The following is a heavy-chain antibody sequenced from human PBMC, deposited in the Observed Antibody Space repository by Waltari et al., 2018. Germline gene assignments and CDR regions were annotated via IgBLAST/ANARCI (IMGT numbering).Heavy chain of an antibody. J-gene: IGHJ5*02. CDR3: VRDRDPANPTPTNNFFDP. CDR2: ISPYNYEP. D-gene: IGHD2-15*01. V-gene: IGHV1-18*01. Sequence: AQLEQSGAELKMPGASVKVSCKSSGYTFRNYGLTWVRQSPGQGLEWMGWISPYNYEPQYTQKLQGRFTMTTDTLLNTAYMELRSLTSDDTAVYYCVRDRDPANPTPTNNFFDPWGQGTLVTVSA. CDR1: GYTFRNYG.